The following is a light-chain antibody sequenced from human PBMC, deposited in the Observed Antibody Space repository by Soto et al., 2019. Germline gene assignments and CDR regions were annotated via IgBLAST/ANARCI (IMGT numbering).Light chain of an antibody. Sequence: QSALTQPASVSGSPGQSITISCTGTASDVGGYNFVSWYQQYPGRAPKLMIYDVSNRPSGVSTRFSGSKSGNTASLTISGLQAEDEADYYCMSHVSSATYVFGTGTKLTVL. J-gene: IGLJ1*01. CDR3: MSHVSSATYV. CDR1: ASDVGGYNF. CDR2: DVS. V-gene: IGLV2-14*01.